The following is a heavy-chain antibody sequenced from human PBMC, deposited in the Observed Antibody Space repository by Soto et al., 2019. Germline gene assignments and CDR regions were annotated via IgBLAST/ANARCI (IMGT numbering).Heavy chain of an antibody. D-gene: IGHD6-19*01. CDR2: INTNGVNT. Sequence: GGSLRLSCAASGSTFSGYSMFWVRQAPGKGLEYVSAINTNGVNTFYAKSVKGRFTISRDNSKNTMYLQMGSLRAEDMAVYYCARGRVEDSSGWATYFDYWGQGTLVTVSS. V-gene: IGHV3-64*01. J-gene: IGHJ4*02. CDR3: ARGRVEDSSGWATYFDY. CDR1: GSTFSGYS.